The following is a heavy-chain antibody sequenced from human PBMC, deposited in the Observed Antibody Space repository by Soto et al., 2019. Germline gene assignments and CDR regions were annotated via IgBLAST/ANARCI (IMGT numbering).Heavy chain of an antibody. V-gene: IGHV4-59*12. D-gene: IGHD1-1*01. Sequence: SETLSLTCTVSGGSISNYYWSWIRQPPGKGLEWIGYIYYSGSTNYNPSLKSRVTISVDTSKNQFSLKLSSVTAADTAVYYCASWPQLQPCFDYSGKGTLVTVSS. CDR3: ASWPQLQPCFDY. CDR2: IYYSGST. CDR1: GGSISNYY. J-gene: IGHJ4*02.